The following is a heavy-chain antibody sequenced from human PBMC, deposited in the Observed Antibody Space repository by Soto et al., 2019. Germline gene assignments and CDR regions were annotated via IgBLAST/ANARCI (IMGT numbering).Heavy chain of an antibody. CDR1: GFTFSSYG. CDR2: IWYDGSNK. D-gene: IGHD3-3*01. J-gene: IGHJ5*02. V-gene: IGHV3-33*01. Sequence: GGSLRLSCAASGFTFSSYGMHWVRQAPGKGLEWVAVIWYDGSNKYYADSVKGRFTISRDNSKNTLYLQMNSLRAEDTAVYYCARDLKVYYDFWSGLGKGGVNWFDPWGQGTLVTVSS. CDR3: ARDLKVYYDFWSGLGKGGVNWFDP.